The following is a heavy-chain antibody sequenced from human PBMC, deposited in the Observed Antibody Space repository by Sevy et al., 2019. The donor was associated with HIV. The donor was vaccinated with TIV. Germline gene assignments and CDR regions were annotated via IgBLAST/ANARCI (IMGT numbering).Heavy chain of an antibody. Sequence: GGSLRLSCAASGFTFSSYAMSWVRQAPGKGLEWVSAISGSGGNTYYADSVKGRFTISRDNSKNTLYLQMNSLRAEDTAVYYCAKASYGDYLPFDYWGQGTLVTVSS. J-gene: IGHJ4*02. CDR1: GFTFSSYA. CDR3: AKASYGDYLPFDY. V-gene: IGHV3-23*01. D-gene: IGHD4-17*01. CDR2: ISGSGGNT.